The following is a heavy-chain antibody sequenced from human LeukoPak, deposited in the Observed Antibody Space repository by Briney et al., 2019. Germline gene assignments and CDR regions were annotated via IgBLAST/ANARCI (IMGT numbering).Heavy chain of an antibody. CDR3: ARDPRDYGSGYY. CDR2: ISSSSYI. V-gene: IGHV3-21*01. J-gene: IGHJ4*02. CDR1: GFTFSSYS. D-gene: IGHD3-10*01. Sequence: GGSLRLSCAASGFTFSSYSMNWVRQAPGKGLEWVSSISSSSYIYYADSVKGRFTISRDNAKNSLYLQMNSLRAEDTAVYYCARDPRDYGSGYYWGQGTLVTVSS.